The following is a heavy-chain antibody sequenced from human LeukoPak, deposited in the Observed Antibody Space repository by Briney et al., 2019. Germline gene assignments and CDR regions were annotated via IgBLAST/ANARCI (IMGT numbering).Heavy chain of an antibody. CDR1: GFTFSSYS. D-gene: IGHD5-24*01. CDR2: VSSTSSFI. Sequence: GSLRLSCAASGFTFSSYSINWVRQAPGKGLEWVSCVSSTSSFIYYADSVKGRFTISRDNAKNSLYLQMNSLRAEDTAIYFCARLRSAQLRYFDIDYWGQGILVTVS. J-gene: IGHJ4*02. V-gene: IGHV3-21*01. CDR3: ARLRSAQLRYFDIDY.